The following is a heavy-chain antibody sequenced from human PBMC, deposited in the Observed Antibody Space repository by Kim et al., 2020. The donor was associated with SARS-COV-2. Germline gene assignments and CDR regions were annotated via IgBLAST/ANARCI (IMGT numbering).Heavy chain of an antibody. CDR1: GGSISGYY. V-gene: IGHV4-59*01. J-gene: IGHJ4*01. CDR2: IDDSGST. CDR3: ATYTWIELWLRGGYFDY. D-gene: IGHD5-18*01. Sequence: SETLSLTCTVSGGSISGYYWSWIRQSPGKGLEWIGYIDDSGSTNYNPSLKSRFTILVDTSKKQFSLKLRSVTAADTAVYYCATYTWIELWLRGGYFDYWG.